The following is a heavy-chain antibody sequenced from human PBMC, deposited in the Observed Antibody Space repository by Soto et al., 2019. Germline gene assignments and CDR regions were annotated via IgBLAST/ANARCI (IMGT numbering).Heavy chain of an antibody. Sequence: VGSLRLSCAASGFTFSSYAMSWVRQAPGKGLEWVSAISGSGGSTYYADSVKGRFTISRDNSKNTLYLQMNSLRAEDTAVYYCAKGGVVVAADYYYYGMDVWGQGTTVTVSS. CDR2: ISGSGGST. D-gene: IGHD2-15*01. V-gene: IGHV3-23*01. CDR1: GFTFSSYA. CDR3: AKGGVVVAADYYYYGMDV. J-gene: IGHJ6*02.